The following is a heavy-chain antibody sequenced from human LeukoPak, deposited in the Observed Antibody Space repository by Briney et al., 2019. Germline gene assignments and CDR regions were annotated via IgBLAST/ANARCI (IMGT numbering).Heavy chain of an antibody. V-gene: IGHV4-39*01. D-gene: IGHD5-18*01. J-gene: IGHJ4*02. Sequence: PSETLSLTCTVSGGSISSSHYQWGWIRQPPGKGLEWIGNIYYSGSTSSNPSLKSRVSISVDTSKNQFSLKLSSVTAAATAVYYCAIGGREYTYNYDYFGYWGQGTLVTVSS. CDR2: IYYSGST. CDR3: AIGGREYTYNYDYFGY. CDR1: GGSISSSHYQ.